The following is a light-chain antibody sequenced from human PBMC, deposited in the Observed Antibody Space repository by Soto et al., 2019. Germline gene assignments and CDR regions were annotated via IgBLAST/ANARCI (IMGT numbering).Light chain of an antibody. J-gene: IGKJ5*01. CDR2: DAS. CDR3: QVRTNWSIA. Sequence: EIVLTQSPGTLSLSPGERATLSCRASQSVSSSYLAWYQQKPGQAPRLLIYDASNRATGIPARFSGSGSGTDFTLTISSLEPGDFAVYYCQVRTNWSIAFGRGTRLEIK. CDR1: QSVSSSY. V-gene: IGKV3D-20*02.